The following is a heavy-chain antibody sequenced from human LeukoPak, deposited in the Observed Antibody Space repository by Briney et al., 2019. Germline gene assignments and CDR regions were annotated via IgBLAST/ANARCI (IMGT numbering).Heavy chain of an antibody. V-gene: IGHV4-39*07. J-gene: IGHJ4*02. D-gene: IGHD6-19*01. CDR3: ARGDTRSGWFSPEVD. Sequence: PSETLSLTCSVSGGSISNSIYYWIWIRQPPGKGLEWIGSFYYSGNTYYTPSLKSRVTISVDTSKNQFSLKLNSVTAADTAAYYCARGDTRSGWFSPEVDWGQGILVTVSS. CDR2: FYYSGNT. CDR1: GGSISNSIYY.